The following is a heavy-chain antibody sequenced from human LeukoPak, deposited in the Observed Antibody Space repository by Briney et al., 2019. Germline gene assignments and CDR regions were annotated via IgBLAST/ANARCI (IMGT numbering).Heavy chain of an antibody. Sequence: GGSLRLSCAASGFTFSSYAMHWVRQAPGKGLEWVAVISYDGSNKYYADSVKGRFTISRDNSKNTLYLQMNSLRAEDTAVYYCARIIRCDYSGQGTLVTVSS. D-gene: IGHD3-10*01. CDR2: ISYDGSNK. J-gene: IGHJ4*02. CDR3: ARIIRCDY. V-gene: IGHV3-30*07. CDR1: GFTFSSYA.